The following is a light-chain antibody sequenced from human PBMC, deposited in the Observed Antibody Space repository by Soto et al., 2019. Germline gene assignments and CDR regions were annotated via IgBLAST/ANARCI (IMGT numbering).Light chain of an antibody. CDR3: QQRTYWPRT. Sequence: EIVLTQSPATLSLSPGERATLSCRASQSVSNSLAWYQQKPGQAPRLLIYDASNSATGIPARFSGSGSGTDFTLAISSLEPEDFAVYYCQQRTYWPRTFGQGTRLDIK. CDR1: QSVSNS. J-gene: IGKJ5*01. CDR2: DAS. V-gene: IGKV3-11*01.